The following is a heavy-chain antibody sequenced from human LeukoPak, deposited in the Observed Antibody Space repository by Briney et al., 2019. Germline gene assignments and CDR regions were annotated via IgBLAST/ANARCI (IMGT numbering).Heavy chain of an antibody. D-gene: IGHD5-24*01. V-gene: IGHV1-69*06. Sequence: SVKVSCKASGYTFTSYGISWVRQAPGQGLEWMGGIIPIFGTANYAQKFQGRVTITADKSTSTAYMELSSLRSEDTAVYYCARAGSKWLQPLYYFDYWGQGTLVTVSS. CDR3: ARAGSKWLQPLYYFDY. CDR1: GYTFTSYG. CDR2: IIPIFGTA. J-gene: IGHJ4*02.